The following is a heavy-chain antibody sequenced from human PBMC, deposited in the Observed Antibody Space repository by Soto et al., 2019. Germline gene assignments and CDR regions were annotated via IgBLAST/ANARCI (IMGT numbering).Heavy chain of an antibody. Sequence: TLSLTCAVYGGPFSGYYWSWIRQPPGKGLEWIGEINHSGSTNYNPSLKSRVTISVDTSKNQFSLKLSSVTAADTAVYYCARNEMVTIFGVVITSRFDYWGQGTLVTVSS. CDR2: INHSGST. V-gene: IGHV4-34*01. D-gene: IGHD3-3*01. CDR1: GGPFSGYY. CDR3: ARNEMVTIFGVVITSRFDY. J-gene: IGHJ4*02.